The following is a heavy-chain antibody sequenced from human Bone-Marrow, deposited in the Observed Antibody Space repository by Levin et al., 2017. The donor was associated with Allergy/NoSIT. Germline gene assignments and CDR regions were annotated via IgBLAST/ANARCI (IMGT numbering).Heavy chain of an antibody. Sequence: LSLTCAASGFTFSDYYMSWIRQAPGKGLEWVSYISSSGSTIYYADSVKGRFTISRDNAKNSLYLQMNSLRAEDTAVYYCARGEYQYYDFWSGLGGMDVWGQGTTVTVSS. CDR3: ARGEYQYYDFWSGLGGMDV. J-gene: IGHJ6*02. CDR2: ISSSGSTI. D-gene: IGHD3-3*01. V-gene: IGHV3-11*01. CDR1: GFTFSDYY.